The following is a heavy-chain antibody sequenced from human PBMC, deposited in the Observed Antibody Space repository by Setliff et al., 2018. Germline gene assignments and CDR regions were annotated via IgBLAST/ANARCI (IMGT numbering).Heavy chain of an antibody. D-gene: IGHD3-16*02. Sequence: TGGSLRLSCAASGFTLRSYWMSWVRQAPGKGLEWVANIKEDGSETYYGGSVKGRFTISRDNAKNSLYLQMNSLRVEDTAVYYCMNSYRGYDDYPDYWGQGTLVTVSS. CDR1: GFTLRSYW. CDR3: MNSYRGYDDYPDY. V-gene: IGHV3-7*03. CDR2: IKEDGSET. J-gene: IGHJ4*02.